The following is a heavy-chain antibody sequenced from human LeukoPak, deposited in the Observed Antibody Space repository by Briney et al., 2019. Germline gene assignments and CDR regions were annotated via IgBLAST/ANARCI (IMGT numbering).Heavy chain of an antibody. D-gene: IGHD3-9*01. V-gene: IGHV3-64*01. CDR2: ISSNGGST. CDR3: ASSDILTGYYDY. J-gene: IGHJ4*02. Sequence: GGSLRLSCAASGFTFSSYAMHWVRQAPGKGLEYVSAISSNGGSTYYANSVKGRFTISRDNSKNTLYLQMGSLRAEDMAVYYCASSDILTGYYDYWGQGTLVTVSS. CDR1: GFTFSSYA.